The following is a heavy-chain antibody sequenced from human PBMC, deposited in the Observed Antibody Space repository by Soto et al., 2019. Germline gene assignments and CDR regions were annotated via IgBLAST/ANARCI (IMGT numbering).Heavy chain of an antibody. V-gene: IGHV3-23*01. D-gene: IGHD2-8*02. Sequence: EVHLLQSGGGLVQPGGSLRLSCAASGFTFNSYTMAWVRHAPGKGLEWVSSISGSGSSPSYADSVQGRFIIYRDNSRTTLSLQMNSLRAEDTATYYCAKARCTGNSCYVPDYWGHGSLVTVSS. CDR3: AKARCTGNSCYVPDY. CDR2: ISGSGSSP. CDR1: GFTFNSYT. J-gene: IGHJ4*01.